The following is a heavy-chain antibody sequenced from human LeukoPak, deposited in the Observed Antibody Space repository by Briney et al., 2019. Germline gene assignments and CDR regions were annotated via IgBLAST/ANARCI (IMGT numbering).Heavy chain of an antibody. J-gene: IGHJ2*01. CDR2: IYHSGST. Sequence: SQTLSLTCAVAGGSISNSGYSWNWLRQPPGKGLEWIGNIYHSGSTYYNPSLKSRVTISVDASRNQFSLNLSSVTAADTAVYYCAIARYLDLWGRGTLVTVSS. CDR3: AIARYLDL. V-gene: IGHV4-30-2*01. CDR1: GGSISNSGYS.